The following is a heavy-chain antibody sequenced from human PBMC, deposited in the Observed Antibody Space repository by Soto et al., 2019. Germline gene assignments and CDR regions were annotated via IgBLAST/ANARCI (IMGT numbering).Heavy chain of an antibody. CDR3: ASYPTYDSSGHGAFES. CDR2: ISAYNGNT. V-gene: IGHV1-18*01. Sequence: ASVKVSCKASGYTFTSYGISWVRQAPGQGLEWMGWISAYNGNTNYAQKLQGRVTMTTDTSTSTAYMELRSLRSDDTAVYYCASYPTYDSSGHGAFESWGQGTMVTVSS. D-gene: IGHD3-22*01. CDR1: GYTFTSYG. J-gene: IGHJ3*02.